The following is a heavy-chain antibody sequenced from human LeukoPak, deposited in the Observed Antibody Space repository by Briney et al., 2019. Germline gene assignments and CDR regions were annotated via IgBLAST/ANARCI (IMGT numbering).Heavy chain of an antibody. CDR2: FDPEDGET. CDR3: ATETIAAAGTLYVY. CDR1: GYTLTELS. Sequence: ASVKVSCKFSGYTLTELSMHWVRQAPGKGLEWMGGFDPEDGETIYAQKFQGRVTMTEDTSTDTAYMELSSLRSEDTAVYYCATETIAAAGTLYVYWGQGTLVTVSS. V-gene: IGHV1-24*01. D-gene: IGHD6-13*01. J-gene: IGHJ4*02.